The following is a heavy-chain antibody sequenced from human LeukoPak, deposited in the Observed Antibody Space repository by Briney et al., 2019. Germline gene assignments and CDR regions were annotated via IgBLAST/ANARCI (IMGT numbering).Heavy chain of an antibody. CDR3: AREPGDY. Sequence: GGSLRLSCAASGFTFISYSMNWVRQAPGQGLEWVSSISSSSYIYYADSVKGRFTISRDNAMNSLYLQMNSLRPEDTAVYYCAREPGDYWGQGTLVTVSS. CDR2: ISSSSYI. CDR1: GFTFISYS. V-gene: IGHV3-21*01. J-gene: IGHJ4*02.